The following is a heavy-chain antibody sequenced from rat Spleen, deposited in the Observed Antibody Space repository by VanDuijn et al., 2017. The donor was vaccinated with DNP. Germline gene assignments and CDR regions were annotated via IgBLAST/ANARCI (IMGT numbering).Heavy chain of an antibody. CDR1: GLTFSDYY. CDR3: ARVGRGTNWFAH. J-gene: IGHJ3*01. D-gene: IGHD4-3*01. V-gene: IGHV5-22*01. Sequence: EVQLVESGGGLVQPGGSLKLSCAVSGLTFSDYYMAWVRQAPKKGLEWVASIGYDGSRTYYGDSVKGRFTVSRDNPKTTLYLQMNSLRSEDTATYYCARVGRGTNWFAHWGQGTLVTVSS. CDR2: IGYDGSRT.